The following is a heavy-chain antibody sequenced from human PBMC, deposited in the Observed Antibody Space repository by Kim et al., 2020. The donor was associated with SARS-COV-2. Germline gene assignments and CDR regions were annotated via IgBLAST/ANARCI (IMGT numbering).Heavy chain of an antibody. CDR1: GYTFTGYY. Sequence: ASVKVSCKASGYTFTGYYMHWVRQAPGQGLEWMGWINPNSGGTNYAQKFQGWVTMTRDTSISTAYMELSRLRSDDTAVYYCARAKRLGELSQWYYYYGMDVWGQGTTGTVSS. CDR3: ARAKRLGELSQWYYYYGMDV. D-gene: IGHD3-16*02. V-gene: IGHV1-2*04. CDR2: INPNSGGT. J-gene: IGHJ6*02.